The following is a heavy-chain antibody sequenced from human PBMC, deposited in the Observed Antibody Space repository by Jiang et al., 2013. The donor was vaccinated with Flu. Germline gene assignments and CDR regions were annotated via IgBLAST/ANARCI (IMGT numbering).Heavy chain of an antibody. J-gene: IGHJ3*02. CDR3: ARGGYVGFSAYDI. D-gene: IGHD2-2*01. Sequence: SGLVKPSQTLSLTCAVSGASISSGGYSWSWIRQPPGKGLEWIGYIYYSGNTYYNPSLKSRVTISVDRSKNHFSLQLSSVIAADTAVYYCARGGYVGFSAYDIWGQGAMVTVSS. CDR2: IYYSGNT. V-gene: IGHV4-30-2*01. CDR1: GASISSGGYS.